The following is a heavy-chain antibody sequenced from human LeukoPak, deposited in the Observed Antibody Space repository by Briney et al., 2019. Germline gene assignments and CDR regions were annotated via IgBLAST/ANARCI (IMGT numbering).Heavy chain of an antibody. D-gene: IGHD6-13*01. Sequence: SETLSLTCTVSGGSISSSSYYWTWIRQPPGKGLEWIGYIYYSGSTNYNPSLKSRVTISVDRSKNQFSLNLSSVTTADTAVYYCARDRYSSTWYAFDIWGQGTMVTVSS. CDR3: ARDRYSSTWYAFDI. V-gene: IGHV4-61*01. CDR1: GGSISSSSYY. J-gene: IGHJ3*02. CDR2: IYYSGST.